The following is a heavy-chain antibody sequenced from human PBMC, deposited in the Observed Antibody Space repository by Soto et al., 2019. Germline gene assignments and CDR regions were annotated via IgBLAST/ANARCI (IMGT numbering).Heavy chain of an antibody. CDR3: ARISTYYYDSSGYYFDY. J-gene: IGHJ4*02. CDR1: GGSISSSSYY. V-gene: IGHV4-39*01. CDR2: IYYSGST. Sequence: SETLSLTCTVSGGSISSSSYYWGWIRQPPGKGLEWIGSIYYSGSTYYNPSLKSRVTISVDTSKNQFSLKLSSVTAADTAVYYCARISTYYYDSSGYYFDYWGQGTLVTVSS. D-gene: IGHD3-22*01.